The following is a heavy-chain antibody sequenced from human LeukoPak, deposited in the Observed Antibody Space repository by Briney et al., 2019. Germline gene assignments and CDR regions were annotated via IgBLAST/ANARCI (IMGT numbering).Heavy chain of an antibody. J-gene: IGHJ4*02. V-gene: IGHV1-69*05. D-gene: IGHD3-22*01. CDR2: IIPIFGTA. Sequence: ASVKVSCKASGGTFSSYAISWVRQAPGQGLEWMGGIIPIFGTANYAQKFQGRVTITTDESTSTAYMELSSLRSEDTAVYYCARGSDSSGYYSQPYTYFVYWGQGTLATGSS. CDR3: ARGSDSSGYYSQPYTYFVY. CDR1: GGTFSSYA.